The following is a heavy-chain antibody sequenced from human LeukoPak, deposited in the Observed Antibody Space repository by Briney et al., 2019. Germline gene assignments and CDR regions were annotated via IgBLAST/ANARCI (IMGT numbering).Heavy chain of an antibody. CDR2: IYYSGST. J-gene: IGHJ6*02. Sequence: KPSKTLSLTCTVSGGSISSYYWSWIRQPPGKGLEWIGYIYYSGSTNYNPSLKSRVTISVDTSKNQFSLKLSSVTAADTAVYYCARARSLYGMDVWGQGTTVTVSS. V-gene: IGHV4-59*01. CDR3: ARARSLYGMDV. CDR1: GGSISSYY.